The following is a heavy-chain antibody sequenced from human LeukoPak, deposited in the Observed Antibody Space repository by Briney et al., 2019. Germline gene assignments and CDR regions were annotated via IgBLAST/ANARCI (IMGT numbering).Heavy chain of an antibody. CDR3: ARGLLPDVVVTAIYYFDP. D-gene: IGHD2-21*02. Sequence: GGSLRLSCAASGFTFTSYSLHWVRQPPGRGLEWVSSISRSSSDMYYADSVMGRFTISRDNAKNSLYLQMNNLRAEDTAVYYRARGLLPDVVVTAIYYFDPWGQGTLVTVSS. V-gene: IGHV3-21*01. CDR1: GFTFTSYS. CDR2: ISRSSSDM. J-gene: IGHJ5*02.